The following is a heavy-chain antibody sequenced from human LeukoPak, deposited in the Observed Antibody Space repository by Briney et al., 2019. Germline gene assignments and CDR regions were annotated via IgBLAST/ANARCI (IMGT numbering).Heavy chain of an antibody. CDR3: ALYTYGEDVFNI. D-gene: IGHD5-18*01. Sequence: GGSLRLSCAASGFTFSSYGMHWVRQAPGKGLEWVAVISYDGSNKYYADSVKGRFTISRDNSKNTLYLQMNSLRAEDTAVYYCALYTYGEDVFNIWGKGKMVTVSS. J-gene: IGHJ3*02. CDR1: GFTFSSYG. V-gene: IGHV3-30*03. CDR2: ISYDGSNK.